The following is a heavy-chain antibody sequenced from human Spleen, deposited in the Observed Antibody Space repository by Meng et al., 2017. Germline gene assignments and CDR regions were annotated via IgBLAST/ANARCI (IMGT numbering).Heavy chain of an antibody. V-gene: IGHV1-2*04. CDR1: GYTFTDDY. Sequence: QVQLLQSGTAVKQPGAPVRVSCKTSGYTFTDDYIPWVRQAPGQGLEWMGWLNPNSGATNYAQKFQGWVTVTRGTSISTAYMELSSLKSDDTAVYYCARSLVTTIPNFDPWGQGTLVTVSS. D-gene: IGHD2-21*02. CDR3: ARSLVTTIPNFDP. CDR2: LNPNSGAT. J-gene: IGHJ5*02.